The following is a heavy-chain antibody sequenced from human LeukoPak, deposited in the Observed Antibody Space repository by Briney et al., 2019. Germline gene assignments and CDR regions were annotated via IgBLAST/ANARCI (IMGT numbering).Heavy chain of an antibody. CDR1: GGTFSSYA. J-gene: IGHJ4*02. CDR2: ITTYNGNT. D-gene: IGHD5-12*01. Sequence: ASVKVSCKASGGTFSSYAITWVRQAPGQGLEWMGWITTYNGNTNYAQKLQGRVTMTTDTSTSTAYMELRSLRSDDTAVYYCAREQSGYETADYWGQGTLVTVSS. V-gene: IGHV1-18*01. CDR3: AREQSGYETADY.